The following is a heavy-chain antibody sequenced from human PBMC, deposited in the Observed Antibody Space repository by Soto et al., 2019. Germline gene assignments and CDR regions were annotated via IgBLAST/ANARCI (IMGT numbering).Heavy chain of an antibody. J-gene: IGHJ4*02. CDR1: GYTFTSFG. D-gene: IGHD5-12*01. CDR2: ITTDKGKT. V-gene: IGHV1-18*01. Sequence: ASVKVSCKTSGYTFTSFGISWVRKAPGQGLEWMGWITTDKGKTNYAQKFQGRVTMTTDTSKNTLYLQMNSLRAEDTAVYYCARDQAEEMATIADWGQGTLVTVSS. CDR3: ARDQAEEMATIAD.